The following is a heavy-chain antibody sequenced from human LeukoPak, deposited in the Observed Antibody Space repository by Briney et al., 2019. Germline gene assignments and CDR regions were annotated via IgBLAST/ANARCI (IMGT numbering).Heavy chain of an antibody. Sequence: GGSLRLSCAASGFTFSSYGMHWVSQAPGKGLEWVAVISYDGSNKYYADSVKGRFTISRDNSKNTLYLQMNSLRAEDTAVYYCAKIPSYYDSSGYYSIDAFDIWGQGTMVTVSS. V-gene: IGHV3-30*18. D-gene: IGHD3-22*01. CDR3: AKIPSYYDSSGYYSIDAFDI. CDR2: ISYDGSNK. J-gene: IGHJ3*02. CDR1: GFTFSSYG.